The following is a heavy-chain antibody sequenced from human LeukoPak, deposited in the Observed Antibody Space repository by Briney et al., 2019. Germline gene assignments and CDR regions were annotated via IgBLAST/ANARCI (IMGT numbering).Heavy chain of an antibody. CDR2: IYSSGST. Sequence: PSQTLSLTCTVSGGSISSGSYYWSWIRQPAGKGLEWIGRIYSSGSTNYNPSLKSRVSISVDTSKNQFSLKLSSVTAADTAVYYCAGGRRLSRGWLHNFGGTFFDYWGQGTLVTVSS. D-gene: IGHD5-24*01. CDR1: GGSISSGSYY. V-gene: IGHV4-61*02. J-gene: IGHJ4*02. CDR3: AGGRRLSRGWLHNFGGTFFDY.